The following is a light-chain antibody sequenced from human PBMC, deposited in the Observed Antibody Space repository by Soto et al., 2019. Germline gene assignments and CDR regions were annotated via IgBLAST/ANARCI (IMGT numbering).Light chain of an antibody. Sequence: QSALTQPPSASGTPGRSVTISGSGSRSNIGSNTVTWYQQVPGTAPKLLMYNTNQRPSGVPDRFSASKSGTSASLTISGLQSEDEADYYCAAWDDSLSGCVIFGGGTKLTVL. J-gene: IGLJ2*01. CDR2: NTN. CDR3: AAWDDSLSGCVI. CDR1: RSNIGSNT. V-gene: IGLV1-44*01.